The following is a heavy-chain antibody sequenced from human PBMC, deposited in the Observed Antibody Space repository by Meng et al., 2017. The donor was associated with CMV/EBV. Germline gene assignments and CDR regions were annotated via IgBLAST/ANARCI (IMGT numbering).Heavy chain of an antibody. CDR2: IFTNGIS. D-gene: IGHD3-16*01. J-gene: IGHJ5*02. CDR3: ASYVPGDGGSCS. V-gene: IGHV4-61*02. Sequence: GPALVMPSQALSLTCALSAGSGCSGNKPKGWSRAPAGKRHGRSGQIFTNGISCYNPSLESRLTISVDTSKNEFSLKLRPVTSADTAVYYCASYVPGDGGSCSWGQGVLVTVSS. CDR1: AGSGCSGNKP.